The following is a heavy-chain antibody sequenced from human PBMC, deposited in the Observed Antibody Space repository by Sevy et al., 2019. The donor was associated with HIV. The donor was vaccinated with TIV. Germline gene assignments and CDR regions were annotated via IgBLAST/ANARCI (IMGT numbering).Heavy chain of an antibody. CDR1: GFTFSSYA. CDR2: ISGSGGST. CDR3: AKDLGVVVSYYYYGMDV. Sequence: GGSLRLSCAASGFTFSSYAMSWVRQAPGKGLEWVSAISGSGGSTYYAYSVKGRFTISRDNSKNTLYLQMNSLRAEDTAVYYCAKDLGVVVSYYYYGMDVWGQGTTVTVSS. D-gene: IGHD2-21*01. J-gene: IGHJ6*02. V-gene: IGHV3-23*01.